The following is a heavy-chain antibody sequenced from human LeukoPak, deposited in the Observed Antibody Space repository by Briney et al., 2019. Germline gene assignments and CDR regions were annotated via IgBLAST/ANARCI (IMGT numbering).Heavy chain of an antibody. CDR3: VRENYGIFDY. CDR1: GFIFSSYE. V-gene: IGHV3-21*05. CDR2: ISGSSDYT. Sequence: PGGSLRLSCAASGFIFSSYEMNWVRQAPGKGLEWVSYISGSSDYTDNADSVKGRFTISRDNAKNSLYLHVDRLRVEDTAVYYCVRENYGIFDYWGQGTLVTVSS. J-gene: IGHJ4*02. D-gene: IGHD4-17*01.